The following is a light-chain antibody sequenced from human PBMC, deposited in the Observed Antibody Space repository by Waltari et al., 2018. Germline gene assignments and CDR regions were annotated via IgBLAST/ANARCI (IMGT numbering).Light chain of an antibody. CDR3: LVYMGSGIWV. Sequence: QTVVTQEPSLSVSPGGTVTLTCALSSGSLSSPSYFSWYQQTPGQPPRTLMYKANIRSSGVPDRFAGSSLGNKAALTITGAQADDESDYYCLVYMGSGIWVFGGGTKLTVL. CDR1: SGSLSSPSY. V-gene: IGLV8-61*01. J-gene: IGLJ3*02. CDR2: KAN.